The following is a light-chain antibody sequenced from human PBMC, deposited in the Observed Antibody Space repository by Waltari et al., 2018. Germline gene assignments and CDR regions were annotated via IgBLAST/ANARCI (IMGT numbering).Light chain of an antibody. J-gene: IGKJ4*01. CDR1: QRISSW. V-gene: IGKV1-5*03. Sequence: DIQMPQSPSTLSASVGDRVTITCRTSQRISSWLAWYQQKPGKAPKLLIYKASSLERDVPARFSGSGSGTEFTLTISSLQPDDFATFYCQHYSSYPPTFGGGTKVEIK. CDR3: QHYSSYPPT. CDR2: KAS.